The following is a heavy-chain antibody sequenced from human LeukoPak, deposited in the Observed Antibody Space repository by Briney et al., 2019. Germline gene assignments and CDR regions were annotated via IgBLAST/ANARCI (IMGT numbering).Heavy chain of an antibody. J-gene: IGHJ4*02. D-gene: IGHD1-14*01. CDR3: ARGGPGAYFDY. CDR2: INGDGRET. Sequence: GGSLRLSCVVSGFTFSTYWMHWVRQAPGKGLVWVSRINGDGRETTYGDSVKGRFTISRDNAKNTLFLQMNSLRAEDTAVFCCARGGPGAYFDYWGQGTLVTVSS. V-gene: IGHV3-74*01. CDR1: GFTFSTYW.